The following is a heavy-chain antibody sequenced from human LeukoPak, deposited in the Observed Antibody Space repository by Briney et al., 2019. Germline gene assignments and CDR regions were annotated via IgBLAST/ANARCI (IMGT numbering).Heavy chain of an antibody. V-gene: IGHV3-30-3*01. CDR2: ISYDGSNK. CDR1: GFTFSSYA. Sequence: HSGGSLRLSCAASGFTFSSYAMHWVRQAPGKGLEWVAVISYDGSNKYYADSVKGRFTISRDNSKNTLYLQMNSLRAEDTAVYYCARDPKIVVVVAATFDYWGQGTLVTVSS. CDR3: ARDPKIVVVVAATFDY. J-gene: IGHJ4*02. D-gene: IGHD2-15*01.